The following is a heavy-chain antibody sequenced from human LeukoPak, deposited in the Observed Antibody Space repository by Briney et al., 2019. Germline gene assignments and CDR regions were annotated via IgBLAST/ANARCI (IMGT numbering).Heavy chain of an antibody. CDR2: INPNSGVT. D-gene: IGHD2-2*01. CDR1: GYIFIGYY. CDR3: ARESACGTTNCLAPADWLDP. V-gene: IGHV1-2*02. Sequence: ASVKVSCKASGYIFIGYYMHWVRQAPGQGLEWMGWINPNSGVTNYIQKFQGRVTMTRDTSIATAYMELSRLTSDDTAVYYCARESACGTTNCLAPADWLDPWGQGTLVIVSS. J-gene: IGHJ5*02.